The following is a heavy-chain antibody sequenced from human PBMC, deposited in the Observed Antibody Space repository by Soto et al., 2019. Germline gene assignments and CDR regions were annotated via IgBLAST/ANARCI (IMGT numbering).Heavy chain of an antibody. CDR2: IIPIFGTA. CDR3: ASDKSLGVAATLYYYYGMDV. D-gene: IGHD2-15*01. J-gene: IGHJ6*02. CDR1: GGTFSSYA. Sequence: QVQLVQSGAEVKKPGSSVKVSCKASGGTFSSYAISWVRQAPGQGLEWMGGIIPIFGTANYAQKFQGRVKSTADESTSTAYMELSSVRSEDTAVYYCASDKSLGVAATLYYYYGMDVWGQGTTVTVSS. V-gene: IGHV1-69*01.